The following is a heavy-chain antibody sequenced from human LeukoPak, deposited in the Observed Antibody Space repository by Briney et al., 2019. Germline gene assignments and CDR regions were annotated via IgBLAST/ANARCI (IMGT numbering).Heavy chain of an antibody. CDR1: GFTFSTYG. J-gene: IGHJ4*02. V-gene: IGHV3-33*01. CDR3: ARSFCTSTSCHNDY. Sequence: GGSLRLSCAASGFTFSTYGMHWVRQAPGKGLEWVAIIWYDGSYKYYADSVKDRFTISRDNSKNTLYLQMNSLRVEDTAVYYCARSFCTSTSCHNDYWGQGTLVAVTS. CDR2: IWYDGSYK. D-gene: IGHD2-2*02.